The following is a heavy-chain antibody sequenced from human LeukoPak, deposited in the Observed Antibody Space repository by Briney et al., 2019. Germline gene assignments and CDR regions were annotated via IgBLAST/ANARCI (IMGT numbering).Heavy chain of an antibody. Sequence: GGSLRLSCVASVFTFSSYSMNWVRQAPGKGLGWVSSLSSSSSYIFYADSVKGRFTISRDNAKNSLYLQLNSLRDEDTAVYYCARDSNDSSGYHGAFDIWGQGTMVTVSS. CDR3: ARDSNDSSGYHGAFDI. D-gene: IGHD3-22*01. V-gene: IGHV3-21*01. J-gene: IGHJ3*02. CDR2: LSSSSSYI. CDR1: VFTFSSYS.